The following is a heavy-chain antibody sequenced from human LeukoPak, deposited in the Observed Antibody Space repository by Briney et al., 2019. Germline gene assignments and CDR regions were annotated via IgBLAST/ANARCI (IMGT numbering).Heavy chain of an antibody. D-gene: IGHD2-2*02. CDR1: GYTFTGYY. J-gene: IGHJ5*02. CDR2: INPNSGGT. V-gene: IGHV1-2*02. CDR3: ARGNYCSSTSCYIRRFDP. Sequence: ASVKVSCKASGYTFTGYYMHWVRQAPGQGLEWMGWINPNSGGTNYAQTFQGRVTMTRDTSISTAYMELSRLRSDDTAVYYCARGNYCSSTSCYIRRFDPWGQGTLVTVSS.